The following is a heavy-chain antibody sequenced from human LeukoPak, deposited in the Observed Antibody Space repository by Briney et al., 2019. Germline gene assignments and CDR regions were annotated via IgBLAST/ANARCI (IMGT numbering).Heavy chain of an antibody. D-gene: IGHD2-2*01. CDR2: ISAYNGNT. Sequence: GASVKVSCKASGYTFTSYGISWVRQAPGQGLEWMGWISAYNGNTNYAQKLQGRVTMTTDTSTSTAYMELRSLRSDDAAVYYCARDLELVPAAMFGDYWGQGTLVTVSS. CDR3: ARDLELVPAAMFGDY. V-gene: IGHV1-18*01. CDR1: GYTFTSYG. J-gene: IGHJ4*02.